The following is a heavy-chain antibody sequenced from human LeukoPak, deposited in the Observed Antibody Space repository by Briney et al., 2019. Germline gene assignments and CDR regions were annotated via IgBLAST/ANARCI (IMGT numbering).Heavy chain of an antibody. CDR2: INHSGST. CDR3: ARGRGIYGSGSSYYFDY. Sequence: SETLSLTCAVYGGSFSGYYWSWIRQPPGKGLEWIGEINHSGSTNYNPSLKSRVTISVDTSKNQFSLELSSVTAADTAVYYCARGRGIYGSGSSYYFDYWGQGTLVTVSS. CDR1: GGSFSGYY. V-gene: IGHV4-34*01. J-gene: IGHJ4*02. D-gene: IGHD3-10*01.